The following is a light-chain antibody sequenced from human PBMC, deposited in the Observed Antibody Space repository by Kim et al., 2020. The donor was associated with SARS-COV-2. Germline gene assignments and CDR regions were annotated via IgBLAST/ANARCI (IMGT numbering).Light chain of an antibody. J-gene: IGLJ1*01. V-gene: IGLV2-11*01. CDR3: CAYAGSYTFYV. Sequence: GQSVTISGTGTSSDVGAYNYVSWYQHPGKAPKLMIYDVSKRPSGVPDRFSGSKSGNTASLTISGLLAEDEGDYYCCAYAGSYTFYVFGTGTKVTVL. CDR1: SSDVGAYNY. CDR2: DVS.